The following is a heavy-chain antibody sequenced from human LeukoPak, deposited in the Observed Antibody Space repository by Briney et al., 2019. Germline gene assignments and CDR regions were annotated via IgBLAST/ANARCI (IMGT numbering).Heavy chain of an antibody. CDR1: GYSISSGYY. V-gene: IGHV4-38-2*02. CDR3: ARGLYYYDSSGYYANWFDP. Sequence: SETLSLTCTVSGYSISSGYYWGWIRQPPGKGLEWIGSIYHGGSTYYNPSLKSRVTISVDTSKNQFSLKLSSVTAADTAVYYCARGLYYYDSSGYYANWFDPWGQGTLVTVSS. J-gene: IGHJ5*02. CDR2: IYHGGST. D-gene: IGHD3-22*01.